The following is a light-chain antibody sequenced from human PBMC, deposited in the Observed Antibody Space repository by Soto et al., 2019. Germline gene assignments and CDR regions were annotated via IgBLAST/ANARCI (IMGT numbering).Light chain of an antibody. J-gene: IGLJ2*01. Sequence: QSVLTQPPSASGTPGQRVTISCPGSSSNIGGNTVNWYQQLPGTAPRVLIYSNNQRPSGVPDRFSGSKSGTSASLAISGLQSEDEADYYCAAWDDSLNAVVFGGGTKVTVL. CDR1: SSNIGGNT. CDR3: AAWDDSLNAVV. V-gene: IGLV1-44*01. CDR2: SNN.